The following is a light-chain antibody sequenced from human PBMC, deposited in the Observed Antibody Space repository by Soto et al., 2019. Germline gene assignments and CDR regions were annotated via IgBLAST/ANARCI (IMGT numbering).Light chain of an antibody. J-gene: IGKJ5*01. CDR2: GTS. CDR1: QSVTSNY. CDR3: QQYGNSPIT. Sequence: EIVLTHSPGTLSLSPGEIATLSCWASQSVTSNYLSWLQQKPGQAPRLLIYGTSTRATGIPVRFSGSGSGTDFTLTISRLEPEDFAVYFCQQYGNSPITFGQGTRLEIK. V-gene: IGKV3-20*01.